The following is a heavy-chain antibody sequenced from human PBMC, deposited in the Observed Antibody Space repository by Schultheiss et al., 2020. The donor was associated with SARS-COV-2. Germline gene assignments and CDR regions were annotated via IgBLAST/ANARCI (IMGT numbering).Heavy chain of an antibody. V-gene: IGHV4-4*07. D-gene: IGHD2-2*01. CDR3: AREPPHLPFDY. Sequence: SQTLSLTCTVSGGSISSYYWSWIRQPAGKGLEWIGRIYTSGSTNYNPSLKSRVTMSVDTSKNQFSLKLSSVTAADTAVYYCAREPPHLPFDYWGQETLVTVSS. CDR2: IYTSGST. J-gene: IGHJ4*02. CDR1: GGSISSYY.